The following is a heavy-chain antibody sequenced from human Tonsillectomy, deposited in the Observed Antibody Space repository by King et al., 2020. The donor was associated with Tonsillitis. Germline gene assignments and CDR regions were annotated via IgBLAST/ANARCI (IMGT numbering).Heavy chain of an antibody. Sequence: VQLQESGPGLVKPSETLSLTCSVSGGSFSTYYWSWIRQPAGKGLEWIGRIYSSGSTNYNPSLKSRVTMSVDTSKNHFSLKLSSVTAADTAVYYCARVFPPLEAGRDYYFYGMDVWGQGSTVTVSS. CDR1: GGSFSTYY. V-gene: IGHV4-4*07. CDR2: IYSSGST. D-gene: IGHD3-3*01. CDR3: ARVFPPLEAGRDYYFYGMDV. J-gene: IGHJ6*02.